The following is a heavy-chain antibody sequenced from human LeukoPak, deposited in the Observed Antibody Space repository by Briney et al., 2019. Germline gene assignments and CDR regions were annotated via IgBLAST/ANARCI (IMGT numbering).Heavy chain of an antibody. CDR2: IYYSGST. D-gene: IGHD3-22*01. Sequence: SETLSLTCTVSGGSISSYYWSWIRQPPGKGLEWIGYIYYSGSTYYNPSLKSRVTISVDTSKNQFSLKLSSVTAADTAVYYCARVGYYDSSGLVWGQGTLVTVSS. V-gene: IGHV4-30-4*08. CDR3: ARVGYYDSSGLV. J-gene: IGHJ4*02. CDR1: GGSISSYY.